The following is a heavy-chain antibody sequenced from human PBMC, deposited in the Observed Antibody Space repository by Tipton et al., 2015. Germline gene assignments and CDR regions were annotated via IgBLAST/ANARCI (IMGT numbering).Heavy chain of an antibody. D-gene: IGHD4-23*01. CDR1: GGSISSSSYY. Sequence: LRLSCTVSGGSISSSSYYWSWIRQPPGKGLEWIGYVYYSGSTNYNPSLKSRVTISVDTSKNQFSLKLSSVTAADTAVYYCVRDAVVTHYYYYGMDVWGQGTTVTVSS. CDR3: VRDAVVTHYYYYGMDV. CDR2: VYYSGST. J-gene: IGHJ6*02. V-gene: IGHV4-61*01.